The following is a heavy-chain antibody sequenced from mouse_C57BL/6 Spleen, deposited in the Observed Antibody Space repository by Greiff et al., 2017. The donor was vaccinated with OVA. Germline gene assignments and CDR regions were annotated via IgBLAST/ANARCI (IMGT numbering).Heavy chain of an antibody. CDR1: GYTFTSYG. D-gene: IGHD1-1*01. CDR3: ARGYYYGSSLYYYAMDY. CDR2: FYPRSGNT. V-gene: IGHV1-81*01. Sequence: QVQLQQSGAELARPGASVKLSCKASGYTFTSYGISWVKQRTGQGLEWIGEFYPRSGNTYYNEKFKGKATLTADKSSSTAYMELRSLTSEDSAVYCGARGYYYGSSLYYYAMDYWGQGTSVTVSS. J-gene: IGHJ4*01.